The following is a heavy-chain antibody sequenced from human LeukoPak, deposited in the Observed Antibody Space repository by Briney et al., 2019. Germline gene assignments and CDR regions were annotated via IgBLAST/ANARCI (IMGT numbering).Heavy chain of an antibody. CDR1: GYTFTNFG. J-gene: IGHJ5*02. V-gene: IGHV1-69*05. CDR3: ARESCSSTSCYTDWFDP. D-gene: IGHD2-2*02. CDR2: IIPIFGTA. Sequence: GASVKVSCKASGYTFTNFGVTWVRQAPGQGLEWMGGIIPIFGTANYAQKFQGRVTITTDESTSTAYMELSSLRSEDTAVYYCARESCSSTSCYTDWFDPWGQGTLVTVSS.